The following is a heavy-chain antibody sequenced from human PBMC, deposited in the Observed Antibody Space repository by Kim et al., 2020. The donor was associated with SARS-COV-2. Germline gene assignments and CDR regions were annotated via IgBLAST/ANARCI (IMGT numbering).Heavy chain of an antibody. V-gene: IGHV4-59*01. CDR3: ARALIFGVVIVWFDP. CDR2: IYFSGST. CDR1: GGSISSYY. J-gene: IGHJ5*02. D-gene: IGHD3-3*01. Sequence: SETLSLTCTVSGGSISSYYWSWIRQPPGKGLEWIGYIYFSGSTNYNPSLKSRVTVSVDTSKNQFSLKLSSVTAADTAVYYCARALIFGVVIVWFDPWGQGTLVTVSS.